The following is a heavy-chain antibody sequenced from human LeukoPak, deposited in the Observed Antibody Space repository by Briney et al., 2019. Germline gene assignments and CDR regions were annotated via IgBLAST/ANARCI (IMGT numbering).Heavy chain of an antibody. D-gene: IGHD6-13*01. CDR1: GYTFTSYA. CDR3: ARDQAGYSSSWGFDY. V-gene: IGHV1-3*01. J-gene: IGHJ4*02. CDR2: INAGNGNT. Sequence: ASVKVSCKASGYTFTSYAMHWVRQAPGQRLEWMGWINAGNGNTKYSQKFQGRVTITRDTSASTAYMELSSLRSEDTAVYYCARDQAGYSSSWGFDYWGQGTLVTVSS.